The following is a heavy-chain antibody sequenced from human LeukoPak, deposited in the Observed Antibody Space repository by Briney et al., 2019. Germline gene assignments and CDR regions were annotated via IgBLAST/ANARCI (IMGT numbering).Heavy chain of an antibody. J-gene: IGHJ4*02. CDR2: ISWNSGSI. V-gene: IGHV3-9*01. Sequence: GGSLRLSCAASGFTFDDYAMHWVRQAPGKGLEWVSGISWNSGSIGYADSVKGRFTISRDNAKNSLYLQMNSLRAEDTALYYCAKDMAGYSYGTFDYWGQGTLVSVSS. CDR3: AKDMAGYSYGTFDY. CDR1: GFTFDDYA. D-gene: IGHD5-18*01.